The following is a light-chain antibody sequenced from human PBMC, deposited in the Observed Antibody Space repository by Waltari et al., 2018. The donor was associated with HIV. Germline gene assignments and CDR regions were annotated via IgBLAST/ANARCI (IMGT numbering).Light chain of an antibody. V-gene: IGLV2-14*01. Sequence: QSALTQPASVSGSPGQSITTSCTGTSSDVGGYNYVSCYQQHPGKAPKLMIYEVSNRPSGVSNRFSGSKSGNTASLTISGLQAEDEADYYCSSYTSSSTVVFGGGTKLTVL. J-gene: IGLJ2*01. CDR3: SSYTSSSTVV. CDR1: SSDVGGYNY. CDR2: EVS.